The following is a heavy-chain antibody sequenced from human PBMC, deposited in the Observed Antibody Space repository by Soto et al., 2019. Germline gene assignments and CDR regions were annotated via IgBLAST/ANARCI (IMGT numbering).Heavy chain of an antibody. J-gene: IGHJ4*02. CDR3: AIRPAAGYFDC. D-gene: IGHD4-17*01. CDR2: ITGSGGTT. Sequence: PGGSLRLSCEASGFTFTNYAMSWVRQAPGKGLEWVSGITGSGGTTYYADSVRGRFTISRDNSKNTLYLQMNSLRAEDTAVYHCAIRPAAGYFDCWGQGTLVTVSS. V-gene: IGHV3-23*01. CDR1: GFTFTNYA.